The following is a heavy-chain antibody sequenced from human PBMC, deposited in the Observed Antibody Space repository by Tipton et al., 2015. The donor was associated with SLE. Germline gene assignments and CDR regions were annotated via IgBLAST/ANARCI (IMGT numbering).Heavy chain of an antibody. D-gene: IGHD6-6*01. V-gene: IGHV3-33*01. Sequence: SLRLSCAASGFTFSSYDMHWVRQAPGKGLEWVAVIWYDGSNKYYADSVKGRFTISRDNSKNTLYLQMNSLRAEDTAVYYCAGGLVHYYYYMDVWGKGTTVTVSS. CDR3: AGGLVHYYYYMDV. CDR1: GFTFSSYD. J-gene: IGHJ6*03. CDR2: IWYDGSNK.